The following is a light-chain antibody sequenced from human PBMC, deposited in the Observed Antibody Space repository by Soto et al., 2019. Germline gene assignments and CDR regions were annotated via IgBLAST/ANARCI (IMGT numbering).Light chain of an antibody. CDR1: QSVSSY. CDR3: QQRSNWPPVLT. CDR2: DAS. Sequence: EIVLTQSPATLSLSPGERATLSCRASQSVSSYLAWYQQKPGQAPRLLIYDASNRATGIPARFSGSGSGTDFTLTISSLGPEDFAVDFCQQRSNWPPVLTFGGGTKVEIK. J-gene: IGKJ4*01. V-gene: IGKV3-11*01.